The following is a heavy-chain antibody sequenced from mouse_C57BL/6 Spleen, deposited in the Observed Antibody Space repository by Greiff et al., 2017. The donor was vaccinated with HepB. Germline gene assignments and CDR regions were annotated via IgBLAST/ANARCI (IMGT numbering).Heavy chain of an antibody. Sequence: VQLKESGPGLAKPSQSLSLTCSVTGYSITSGYYWNWIRQFPGNKLEWMGYISYDGSNNYNPSLKNRISITRDTSKNQFFLKLNSVTTEDAAAYYCEGNDYGSRGTGFGYWGQGTLVTVSA. J-gene: IGHJ3*01. CDR3: EGNDYGSRGTGFGY. CDR1: GYSITSGYY. V-gene: IGHV3-6*01. CDR2: ISYDGSN. D-gene: IGHD1-1*01.